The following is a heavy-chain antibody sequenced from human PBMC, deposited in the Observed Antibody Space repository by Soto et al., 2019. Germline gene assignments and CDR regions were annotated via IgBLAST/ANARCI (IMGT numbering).Heavy chain of an antibody. CDR1: GGSISSSSYY. D-gene: IGHD4-17*01. J-gene: IGHJ4*02. CDR2: IYYRGTT. V-gene: IGHV4-39*02. CDR3: ARDYGDYQFDY. Sequence: SETLSLTCTVSGGSISSSSYYWGWIRQPPGKGLEWIGNIYYRGTTYYNPSLKSRVTISVDTSKNQFSLKLASVTAADTAVYYCARDYGDYQFDYWGQGTLVTAPQ.